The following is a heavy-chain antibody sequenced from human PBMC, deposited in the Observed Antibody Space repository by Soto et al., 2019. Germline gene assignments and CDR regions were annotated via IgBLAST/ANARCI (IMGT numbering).Heavy chain of an antibody. CDR3: ARASEVRGVISAFDI. V-gene: IGHV3-20*01. CDR1: GFTFDDYG. J-gene: IGHJ3*02. D-gene: IGHD3-10*01. CDR2: INWNGGST. Sequence: GGSLRLSCAASGFTFDDYGMSWVRQAPGKGLEWVSGINWNGGSTGYADSVKGRFNISRDNAKNSLYLQTNSLRAEDTALYHCARASEVRGVISAFDIWGQGTMVTISS.